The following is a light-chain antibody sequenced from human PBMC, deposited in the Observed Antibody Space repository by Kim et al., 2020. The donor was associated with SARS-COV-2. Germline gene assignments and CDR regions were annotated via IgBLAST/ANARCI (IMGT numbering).Light chain of an antibody. CDR1: NSDVGSYNL. J-gene: IGLJ2*01. V-gene: IGLV2-23*01. CDR2: EGS. Sequence: PGQSITISCTGTNSDVGSYNLFSWYQQHPGKAPKLMIYEGSKRPSGVSNRFSGSKSGNTASLTISGLQAEDEADYYCCSYAGSSTLFGGGTQLTVL. CDR3: CSYAGSSTL.